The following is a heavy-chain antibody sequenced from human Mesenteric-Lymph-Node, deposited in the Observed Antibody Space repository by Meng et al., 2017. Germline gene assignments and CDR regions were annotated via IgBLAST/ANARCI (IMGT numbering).Heavy chain of an antibody. V-gene: IGHV3-30*04. CDR1: GFSFSNYS. Sequence: VPCVVPGGGVVQPGRSLSLSCAASGFSFSNYSIHWVRQAPGKGLEWVSLISSDGSNKYYADSVKGRFTISRDNSKNTLFLQMNSLRAEDTAIYYCARDKGVTCLDTWGQGTLVTVSS. CDR2: ISSDGSNK. D-gene: IGHD3-10*01. J-gene: IGHJ5*01. CDR3: ARDKGVTCLDT.